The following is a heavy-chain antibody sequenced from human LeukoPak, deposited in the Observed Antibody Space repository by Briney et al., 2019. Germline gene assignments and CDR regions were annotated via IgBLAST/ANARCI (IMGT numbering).Heavy chain of an antibody. CDR3: ARGQRGYSYGYLPTPLDY. J-gene: IGHJ4*02. CDR1: GGTFSSYA. Sequence: ASVKVSCKASGGTFSSYAISWVRQAPGQGLEWMGGLIPIFGTANYAQKFQGRVTITADKSTSTAYMELSSLRSEDTAVYYCARGQRGYSYGYLPTPLDYWGQGTLVTVSS. V-gene: IGHV1-69*06. D-gene: IGHD5-18*01. CDR2: LIPIFGTA.